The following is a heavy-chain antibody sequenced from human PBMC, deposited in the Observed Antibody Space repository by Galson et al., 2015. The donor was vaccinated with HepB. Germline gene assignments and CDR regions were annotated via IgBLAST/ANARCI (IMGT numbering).Heavy chain of an antibody. Sequence: SVKVSCKASGYSFTSYDIHWVRQVTGQGLKWMGWMSPKSGDTGYAQKFQGRVTMSRDTSMRTAFMEMRSLTTEDTAVYYCAKGDGDYPESFDFWGQGTMVIVSS. CDR2: MSPKSGDT. CDR3: AKGDGDYPESFDF. D-gene: IGHD4-17*01. V-gene: IGHV1-8*01. CDR1: GYSFTSYD. J-gene: IGHJ3*01.